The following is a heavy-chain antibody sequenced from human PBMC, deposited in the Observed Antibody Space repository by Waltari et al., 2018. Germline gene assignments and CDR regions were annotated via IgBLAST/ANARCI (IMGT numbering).Heavy chain of an antibody. J-gene: IGHJ4*02. V-gene: IGHV3-48*03. CDR2: ISSSSSYI. Sequence: EVPLVESGGGLVQPGGSLRLSCAASGFTFRSYAITWVRQAPGKGLEWVSSISSSSSYIYYADSVKGRFTISRDNAKNSLYLQMNSLRAEDTAVYYCARSGVEYSVYGPFDYWGQGTLVTVSS. CDR1: GFTFRSYA. D-gene: IGHD5-12*01. CDR3: ARSGVEYSVYGPFDY.